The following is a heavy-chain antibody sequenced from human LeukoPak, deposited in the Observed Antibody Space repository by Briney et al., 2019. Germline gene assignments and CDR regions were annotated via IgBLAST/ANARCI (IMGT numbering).Heavy chain of an antibody. CDR2: MYYSGST. D-gene: IGHD5-24*01. J-gene: IGHJ6*02. Sequence: SETLSLTCTVSGGSIISYYWSWIRQPPGKGLEWIGYMYYSGSTNYNPSLKSRVTISVDRSKNQFSLRLSSVTAADTAVYYCARDPEMATPYYYGMDVWGQGTTVTVS. CDR1: GGSIISYY. V-gene: IGHV4-59*01. CDR3: ARDPEMATPYYYGMDV.